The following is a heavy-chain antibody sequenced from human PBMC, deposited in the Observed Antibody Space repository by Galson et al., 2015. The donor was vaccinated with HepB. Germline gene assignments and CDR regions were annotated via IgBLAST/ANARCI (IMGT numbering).Heavy chain of an antibody. CDR2: ISAYNGNT. V-gene: IGHV1-18*01. J-gene: IGHJ3*02. Sequence: SVKVSCKASGYTFTSYGISWVRQAPGQGLEWMGWISAYNGNTNYAQKLQGRVTMTTDTSTSTAYMELRSLRSDDTAVYYCARDNPPVGAISAFDIWGQGTMVTVSS. D-gene: IGHD1-26*01. CDR3: ARDNPPVGAISAFDI. CDR1: GYTFTSYG.